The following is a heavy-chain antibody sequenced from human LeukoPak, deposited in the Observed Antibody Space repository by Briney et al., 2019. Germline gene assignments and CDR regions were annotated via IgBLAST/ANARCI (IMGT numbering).Heavy chain of an antibody. V-gene: IGHV1-69*13. J-gene: IGHJ4*02. CDR2: INTKLGTA. D-gene: IGHD3-10*01. CDR3: AREKGSWGVFDY. CDR1: GGSFSSSA. Sequence: SVKVSCKASGGSFSSSAISWVRQAPGQGLEWMGGINTKLGTANYAQKFRGRVTITADESTTTAYMELSSLRSEDTAVYYCAREKGSWGVFDYWGQGTLVTVSS.